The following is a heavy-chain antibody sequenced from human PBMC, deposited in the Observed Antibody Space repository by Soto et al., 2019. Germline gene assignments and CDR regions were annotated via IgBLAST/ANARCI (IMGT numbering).Heavy chain of an antibody. CDR1: GFTFSNYA. J-gene: IGHJ4*02. D-gene: IGHD2-21*01. Sequence: EVHLLASGGGLVQPGGSLRLSCAASGFTFSNYAMCWVRQAPGKGLEWVSGINARAASTKYAASVKGRFTSSGDNSKNSLYLQMNSLGVEDTAMYYCAKRCDNECYRIEYWGPGTLVSVSS. CDR2: INARAAST. V-gene: IGHV3-23*01. CDR3: AKRCDNECYRIEY.